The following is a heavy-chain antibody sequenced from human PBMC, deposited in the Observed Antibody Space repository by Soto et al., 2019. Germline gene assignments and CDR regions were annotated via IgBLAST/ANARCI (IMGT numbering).Heavy chain of an antibody. CDR3: AKDHCSSTSCYWYIWLDS. CDR2: ISYDGSNK. J-gene: IGHJ5*01. CDR1: GFSFSSYG. D-gene: IGHD2-2*01. Sequence: QVQLVESGGGVVQPGRSLRLSCAAAGFSFSSYGMHWVRQAPGKGLEWVAVISYDGSNKDYADSVKGRFTISRDNSKNTLYLQMNSLRLEDTAVYYCAKDHCSSTSCYWYIWLDSWGQGTLVTVSS. V-gene: IGHV3-30*18.